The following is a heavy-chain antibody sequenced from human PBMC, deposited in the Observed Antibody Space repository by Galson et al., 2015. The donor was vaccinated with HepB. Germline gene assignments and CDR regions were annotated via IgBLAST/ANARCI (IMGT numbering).Heavy chain of an antibody. CDR3: ATSNPSVAIGED. CDR2: RYYDGGNK. D-gene: IGHD5-12*01. V-gene: IGHV3-33*01. Sequence: SLRLSCAASGLIFRNYGMHWVRQVPGKGLEWVAIRYYDGGNKYYADSVRGRFTISKDNSKNTLYLQMNSLRPEDTAIYYCATSNPSVAIGEDWGQGPLVTVSS. J-gene: IGHJ4*02. CDR1: GLIFRNYG.